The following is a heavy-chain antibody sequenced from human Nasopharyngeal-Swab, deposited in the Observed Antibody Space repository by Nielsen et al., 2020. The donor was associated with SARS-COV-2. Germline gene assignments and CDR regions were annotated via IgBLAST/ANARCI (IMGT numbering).Heavy chain of an antibody. Sequence: PGKGLDWIGNIYYTGSTNYNPSLKSRVAISVDTPKNQFSLKLNSVTAADTAVYYCARALTGTSLFDPWGQGTLVTVSS. V-gene: IGHV4-59*13. D-gene: IGHD1-20*01. J-gene: IGHJ5*02. CDR2: IYYTGST. CDR3: ARALTGTSLFDP.